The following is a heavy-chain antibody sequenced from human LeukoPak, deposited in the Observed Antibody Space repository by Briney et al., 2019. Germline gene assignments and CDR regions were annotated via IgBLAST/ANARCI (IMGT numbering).Heavy chain of an antibody. D-gene: IGHD3-3*01. Sequence: PSETLSLTCTVSGGSISSYYWSWIRQPLGKGLEWIGYIYTSGSTNYNPSLKSRVTISVDTSKNQFSLKLSSVTAADTAVYYCARHDTYYDFWSGYYWGNWFDPWGQGTLVTVSS. CDR3: ARHDTYYDFWSGYYWGNWFDP. J-gene: IGHJ5*02. V-gene: IGHV4-4*09. CDR2: IYTSGST. CDR1: GGSISSYY.